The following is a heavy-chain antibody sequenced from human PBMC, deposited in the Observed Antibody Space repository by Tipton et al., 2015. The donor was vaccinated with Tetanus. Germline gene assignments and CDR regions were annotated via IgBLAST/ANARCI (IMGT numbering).Heavy chain of an antibody. Sequence: TLSLTCTVSGGSISSSSYYWSWIRQPPGKGLEWIGYIYCSGSTNYNPSLKSRVTISVDTSKNQFSLNLSSVTAADTAVYYCARGTTLDYWGQGTLVTVSS. CDR1: GGSISSSSYY. V-gene: IGHV4-61*01. D-gene: IGHD4-11*01. J-gene: IGHJ4*02. CDR3: ARGTTLDY. CDR2: IYCSGST.